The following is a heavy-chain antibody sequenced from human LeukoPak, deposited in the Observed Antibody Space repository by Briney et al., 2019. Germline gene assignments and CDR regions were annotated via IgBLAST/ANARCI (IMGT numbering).Heavy chain of an antibody. CDR2: IYSGGIT. CDR1: GFTVNDYY. J-gene: IGHJ4*02. Sequence: GGSLRLSCAASGFTVNDYYMSWVRQAPGKGLEWVSIIYSGGITYYADSVKGRFTISRDNSKNTVYLQVNGLRAEDTAVYYCAKYVFSYGSGSYLAHWGQGTLVTVSS. CDR3: AKYVFSYGSGSYLAH. D-gene: IGHD3-10*01. V-gene: IGHV3-53*01.